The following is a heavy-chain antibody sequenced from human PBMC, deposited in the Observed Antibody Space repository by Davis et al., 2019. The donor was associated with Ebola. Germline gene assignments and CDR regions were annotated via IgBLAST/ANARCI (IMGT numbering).Heavy chain of an antibody. CDR3: ARQTKVTPAYYYHGMDV. Sequence: SVKVSCKASGDTFTSYAINWVRQAPGQGLEWVGGIIPMFSKADYAPKFQGRVTITADKSTTTAYMELSSLKSEDTAVYYFARQTKVTPAYYYHGMDVWGQGTTVTVSS. D-gene: IGHD4-17*01. V-gene: IGHV1-69*06. CDR1: GDTFTSYA. J-gene: IGHJ6*02. CDR2: IIPMFSKA.